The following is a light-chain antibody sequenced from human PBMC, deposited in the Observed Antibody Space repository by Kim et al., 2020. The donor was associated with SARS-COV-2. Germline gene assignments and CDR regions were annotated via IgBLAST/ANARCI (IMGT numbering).Light chain of an antibody. CDR2: PAS. V-gene: IGKV1-27*01. Sequence: ASVGDRVTITCRASQGINNYLAWHQQKPGKVPKLLIYPASTLQSGVPSRFGGSGSGTDFTLTINSLQPEDVATYYCQQTSRAPRTFGQGTKVDIK. CDR1: QGINNY. CDR3: QQTSRAPRT. J-gene: IGKJ1*01.